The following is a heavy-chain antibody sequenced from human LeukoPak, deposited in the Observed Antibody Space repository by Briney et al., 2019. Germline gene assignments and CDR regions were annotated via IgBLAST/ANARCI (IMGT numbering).Heavy chain of an antibody. D-gene: IGHD3-9*01. CDR2: ISYDGKNI. CDR3: AKFLTGQYDAFDI. V-gene: IGHV3-33*06. CDR1: GFSFSNYG. J-gene: IGHJ3*02. Sequence: GGSLRLSCAASGFSFSNYGFHWVRQAPGKGLYWVSAISYDGKNIHYADSVKGRFTISRDNSRNTVYLQMNSLRVEDTAVYYCAKFLTGQYDAFDIWGQGTMVTVSA.